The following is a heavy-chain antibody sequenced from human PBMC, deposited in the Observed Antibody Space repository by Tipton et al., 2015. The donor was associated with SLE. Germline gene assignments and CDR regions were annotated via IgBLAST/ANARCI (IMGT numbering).Heavy chain of an antibody. J-gene: IGHJ4*02. CDR2: INYSGNT. V-gene: IGHV4-34*01. Sequence: TLSLTCAVFGGSFSGYFWTWIRQPPGKGLEWIGEINYSGNTNYNPSLKSRVTISVDTSGKHFSLRLTSVTATDTAVYFCARARQWLVGDYWGQGSLVIVSS. CDR1: GGSFSGYF. D-gene: IGHD6-19*01. CDR3: ARARQWLVGDY.